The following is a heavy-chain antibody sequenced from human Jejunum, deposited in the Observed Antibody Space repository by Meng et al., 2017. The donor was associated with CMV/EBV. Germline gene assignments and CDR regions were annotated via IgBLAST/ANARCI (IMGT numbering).Heavy chain of an antibody. CDR3: ARGGDGYGNFDC. CDR2: ISPDGSTT. CDR1: GFSFSSYW. J-gene: IGHJ4*02. D-gene: IGHD5-24*01. Sequence: CADSGFSFSSYWMHWVRQVPGKGLVWVSRISPDGSTTYYAGSVKGRFTISRDNAKNTLYVQMNSLRAEDTAVFYCARGGDGYGNFDCWGQGTLVTVSS. V-gene: IGHV3-74*01.